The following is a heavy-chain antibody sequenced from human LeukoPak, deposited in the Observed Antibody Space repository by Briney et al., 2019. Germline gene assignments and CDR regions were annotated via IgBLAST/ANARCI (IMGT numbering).Heavy chain of an antibody. Sequence: SETLSLTCTVSGGSISSYYWSWIRQPPGKGLEWIGYIYYSGSTNYNPSLKSRVTISVDTSKNQFSLKLSSVTAADTAVYYCARVNYDSSGYLHDAFDIWGQGTMVTVSS. CDR3: ARVNYDSSGYLHDAFDI. V-gene: IGHV4-59*01. J-gene: IGHJ3*02. D-gene: IGHD3-22*01. CDR2: IYYSGST. CDR1: GGSISSYY.